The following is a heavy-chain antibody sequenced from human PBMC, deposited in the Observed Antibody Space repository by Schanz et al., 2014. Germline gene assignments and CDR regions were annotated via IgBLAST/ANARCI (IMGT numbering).Heavy chain of an antibody. Sequence: QVQLIQSGAEVKKPGASVKVSCTAFGYTFTSYDINWVRQAPGQGLEWLGRIIPILGIANYAQKFQGRVTNTADKSTSTAYMDLSSLRPEDTAVYYCARSNYYDNSDYYNSFDYWGQGTLVTVSS. CDR1: GYTFTSYD. CDR2: IIPILGIA. J-gene: IGHJ4*02. V-gene: IGHV1-69*09. D-gene: IGHD3-22*01. CDR3: ARSNYYDNSDYYNSFDY.